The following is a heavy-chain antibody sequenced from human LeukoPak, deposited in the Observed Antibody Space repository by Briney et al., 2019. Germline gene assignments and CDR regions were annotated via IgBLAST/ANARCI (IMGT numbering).Heavy chain of an antibody. CDR1: GYTFTSYG. J-gene: IGHJ4*02. V-gene: IGHV1-18*01. D-gene: IGHD6-19*01. Sequence: ASVKVSCKASGYTFTSYGISWVRQAPVQGLEWMGWISAYNGNTNYAQKLQGRVSMTTDTSTSTAYMELRSLRSDDTAVYYCARVMGIAVAGTPGYWGQGTLVTVSS. CDR3: ARVMGIAVAGTPGY. CDR2: ISAYNGNT.